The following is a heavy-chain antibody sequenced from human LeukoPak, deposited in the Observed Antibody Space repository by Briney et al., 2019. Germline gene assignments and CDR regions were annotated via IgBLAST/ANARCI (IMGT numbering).Heavy chain of an antibody. J-gene: IGHJ4*02. CDR1: GFTFSSYE. CDR3: AAVIDY. V-gene: IGHV3-48*03. Sequence: GGSLRLSCAASGFTFSSYEMNWIRQAPGKGLEWISYISNSGSTKYYADSVKGRFTISRDNAKNSLYLQMNSLRAEDTAVYYCAAVIDYWGQGTLVTVSS. CDR2: ISNSGSTK.